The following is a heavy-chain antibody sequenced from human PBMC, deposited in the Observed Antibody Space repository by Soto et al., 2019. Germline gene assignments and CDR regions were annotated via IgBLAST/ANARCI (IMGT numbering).Heavy chain of an antibody. D-gene: IGHD3-10*01. CDR1: GFTFGIYW. J-gene: IGHJ4*01. V-gene: IGHV3-7*01. CDR2: IKWDASEK. Sequence: GGSLRLSCAASGFTFGIYWMSWVRQAQGKGLEWLATIKWDASEKKSVDSVKGRFTMSRDNAKNSLYLQMDSLRAEDTAVYYWARDSGYGWGTSVNHYLDYWGHGTLVTVSS. CDR3: ARDSGYGWGTSVNHYLDY.